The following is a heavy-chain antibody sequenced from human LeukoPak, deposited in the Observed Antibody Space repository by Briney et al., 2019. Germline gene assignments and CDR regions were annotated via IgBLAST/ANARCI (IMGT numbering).Heavy chain of an antibody. Sequence: GASVKVSCEGSVYTFTGYYMHWVRQAPVQGLEWVGWDNPNSGGTTYAQKLQGSVTTTRDPSLSTAYLELSSVTSDDTAVYYCARSWSSSWAYYFDSWGQGTLVTVSS. J-gene: IGHJ4*02. D-gene: IGHD6-13*01. CDR1: VYTFTGYY. V-gene: IGHV1-2*02. CDR3: ARSWSSSWAYYFDS. CDR2: DNPNSGGT.